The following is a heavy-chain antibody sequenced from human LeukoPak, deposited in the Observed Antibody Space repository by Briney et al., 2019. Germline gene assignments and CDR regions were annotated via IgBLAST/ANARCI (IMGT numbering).Heavy chain of an antibody. CDR2: ICSTGSTI. CDR3: ASGCCATVPTHHDAFDI. CDR1: GFTFSDYY. V-gene: IGHV3-11*01. D-gene: IGHD4-17*01. J-gene: IGHJ3*02. Sequence: GGSLSLSCAASGFTFSDYYMSWIRQAPGKGLEWVSYICSTGSTIYNADSVTRRFTISRDNATLSLYLLMNRRTAEDTAVYYCASGCCATVPTHHDAFDIWGQGTMVTVSS.